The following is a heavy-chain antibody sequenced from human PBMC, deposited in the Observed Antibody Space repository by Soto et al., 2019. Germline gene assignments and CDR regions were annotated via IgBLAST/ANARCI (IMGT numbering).Heavy chain of an antibody. D-gene: IGHD6-6*01. Sequence: GESLKISCKGSGYSFSNYWIGWVRQMPVKGLEWMGIIYACDSDTRYSPSFQGQVTISVDKSISTAYMQWSSLKASDTAIYYCARLFWGIAARPYYYYGMALWAQGTPVTLSS. CDR3: ARLFWGIAARPYYYYGMAL. J-gene: IGHJ6*02. CDR1: GYSFSNYW. V-gene: IGHV5-51*01. CDR2: IYACDSDT.